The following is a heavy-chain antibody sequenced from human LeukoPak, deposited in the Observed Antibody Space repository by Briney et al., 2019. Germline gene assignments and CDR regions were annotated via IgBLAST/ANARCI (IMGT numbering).Heavy chain of an antibody. CDR3: AKELFCGGDCYNLY. J-gene: IGHJ4*02. D-gene: IGHD2-21*02. CDR1: GFTFSTYA. V-gene: IGHV3-30*01. CDR2: VSYDGSDE. Sequence: GRSLRLSCAASGFTFSTYAMDWVRQAPGKGLEWVAAVSYDGSDEYYADSVKGRFTISRDNSKNTLYLQMNSLRAEDTAVYYCAKELFCGGDCYNLYWGQGTLVTVSS.